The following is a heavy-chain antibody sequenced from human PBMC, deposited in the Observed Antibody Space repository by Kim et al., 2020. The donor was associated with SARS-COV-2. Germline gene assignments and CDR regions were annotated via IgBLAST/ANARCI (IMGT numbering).Heavy chain of an antibody. CDR1: GGSFSGYY. J-gene: IGHJ4*02. V-gene: IGHV4-34*01. Sequence: SETLSLTCAVYGGSFSGYYWSWIRQPPGKGLEWIGEINHSGSTNYNPSLKSRVTISVDTSKNQFSLKLSSVTAADTAVYYCASGGSSWSIDYWGQGTLVTVSS. CDR2: INHSGST. D-gene: IGHD6-13*01. CDR3: ASGGSSWSIDY.